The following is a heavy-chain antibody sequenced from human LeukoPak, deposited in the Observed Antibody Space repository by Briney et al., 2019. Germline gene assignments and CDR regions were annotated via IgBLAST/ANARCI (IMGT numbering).Heavy chain of an antibody. V-gene: IGHV1-2*02. D-gene: IGHD1-26*01. CDR3: ARAQGSYYHYYMDV. CDR1: GYTFTGYY. Sequence: ASVKVSCKASGYTFTGYYMHWVRQAPGQGLEWMGWINPNSGGTNYAQKFQGRVTITRDMSTSTVNMELSSLRSEDTAVYYCARAQGSYYHYYMDVWGKGTTVTVSS. CDR2: INPNSGGT. J-gene: IGHJ6*03.